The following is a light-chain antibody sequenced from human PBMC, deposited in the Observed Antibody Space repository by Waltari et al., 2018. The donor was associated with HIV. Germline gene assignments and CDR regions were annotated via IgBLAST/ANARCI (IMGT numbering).Light chain of an antibody. Sequence: HSALTQPASVSGSPGQSITISCTGPTSDFDTFDFVSWYQQSPGRAPKLFIFEVYFRPSGVSHRFSGAKSGDTASLTISALRAEDEADYFCSSYSARGFVAFGGGTKVTVL. J-gene: IGLJ3*02. V-gene: IGLV2-14*01. CDR2: EVY. CDR1: TSDFDTFDF. CDR3: SSYSARGFVA.